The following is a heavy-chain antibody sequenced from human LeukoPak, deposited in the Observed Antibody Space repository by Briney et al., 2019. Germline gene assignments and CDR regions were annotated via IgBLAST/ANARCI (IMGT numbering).Heavy chain of an antibody. V-gene: IGHV3-7*01. CDR3: ARGHYEDNE. CDR1: GFSVTSYW. CDR2: INQDGSEK. D-gene: IGHD3-3*01. Sequence: GGSLRLSCAGSGFSVTSYWMNWVRQAPGKGLEWVANINQDGSEKYYVDSVRGRFTISKDTARNSLYLQMSSLRVEDTAVYYCARGHYEDNEWGQGTLVTVSS. J-gene: IGHJ1*01.